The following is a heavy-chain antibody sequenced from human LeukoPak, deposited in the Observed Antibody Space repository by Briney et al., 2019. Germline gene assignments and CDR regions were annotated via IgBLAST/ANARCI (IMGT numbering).Heavy chain of an antibody. CDR2: IKQDGSEK. CDR1: GFTFSSYG. V-gene: IGHV3-7*01. D-gene: IGHD6-13*01. Sequence: GGSLRLSCAASGFTFSSYGMHWVRQAPGKGLEWVANIKQDGSEKYYVDSVKGRFTISRDNAKNSLYLQMNSLRAEDTAVYYCARDISGSSSWYEFFYMDVWGKGTTVTISS. J-gene: IGHJ6*03. CDR3: ARDISGSSSWYEFFYMDV.